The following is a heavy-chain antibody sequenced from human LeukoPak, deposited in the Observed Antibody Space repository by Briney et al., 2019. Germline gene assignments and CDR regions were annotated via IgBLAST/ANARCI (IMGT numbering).Heavy chain of an antibody. Sequence: PSETLSLTCAVYGGSFSGYYWSWIRQPPGKGLEWIGEINHSGSTNYNPSLKSRVTISVDTSKNQFSLKLSSVTAADTAVYYCARGQVDWLLNAYHIWGQGTMVTVSS. CDR1: GGSFSGYY. J-gene: IGHJ3*02. CDR3: ARGQVDWLLNAYHI. D-gene: IGHD3-9*01. CDR2: INHSGST. V-gene: IGHV4-34*01.